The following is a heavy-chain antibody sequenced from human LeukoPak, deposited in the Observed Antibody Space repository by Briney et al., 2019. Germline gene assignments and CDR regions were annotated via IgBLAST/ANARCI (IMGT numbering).Heavy chain of an antibody. CDR1: GYSISSGFY. Sequence: SETLSLTCVVSGYSISSGFYWGWIRQPPGKGLEWIGSMSHSGSTYYNPSLKSRLTISVDASKNQFSLNLRSVTAADTAVYYCVRDWAYCGGDCYPGYWGQGTLVTVSS. CDR2: MSHSGST. D-gene: IGHD2-21*02. J-gene: IGHJ4*02. V-gene: IGHV4-38-2*02. CDR3: VRDWAYCGGDCYPGY.